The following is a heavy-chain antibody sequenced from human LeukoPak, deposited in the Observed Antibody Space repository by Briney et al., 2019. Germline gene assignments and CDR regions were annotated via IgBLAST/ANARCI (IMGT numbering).Heavy chain of an antibody. J-gene: IGHJ3*01. D-gene: IGHD1-26*01. V-gene: IGHV4-38-2*02. CDR1: GYSINNGDY. Sequence: PSETLSLTCTVSGYSINNGDYWGWIRQLPGKGLEWIGSIYYSGSTHYNSSLKSRLTISVDTSKNQFSLKLNSVTAADTALYYCARNSSVIVGPVARGTFDVWGPGTMVTVSS. CDR3: ARNSSVIVGPVARGTFDV. CDR2: IYYSGST.